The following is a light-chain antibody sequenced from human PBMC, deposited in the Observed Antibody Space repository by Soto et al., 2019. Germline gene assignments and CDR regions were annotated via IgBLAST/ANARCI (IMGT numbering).Light chain of an antibody. J-gene: IGKJ1*01. CDR1: QSVDSSF. CDR3: QQYVSSVT. Sequence: EIVLPQSPGSLSLSPGERATLSCRASQSVDSSFFAWYQQKPGQAPRLLIYGASNRATGIPDRFSGSGSGKDVTLTISRLEPEDFAVYYCQQYVSSVTFGQGTKVEIK. V-gene: IGKV3-20*01. CDR2: GAS.